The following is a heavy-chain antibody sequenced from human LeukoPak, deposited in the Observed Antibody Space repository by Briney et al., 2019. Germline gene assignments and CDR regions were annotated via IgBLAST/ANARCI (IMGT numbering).Heavy chain of an antibody. CDR1: GFTFADYY. Sequence: GGSLRLSCEAYGFTFADYYMSWNRQVPGEWMEWVSYIRISVGQISYTDSVKGRFTISRDNDNNSLYLQMNSLRAEDTAVYYCARNSRFWSRPTHGMDVWGQGTTWTVSS. CDR3: ARNSRFWSRPTHGMDV. D-gene: IGHD3-3*01. CDR2: IRISVGQI. V-gene: IGHV3-11*01. J-gene: IGHJ6*02.